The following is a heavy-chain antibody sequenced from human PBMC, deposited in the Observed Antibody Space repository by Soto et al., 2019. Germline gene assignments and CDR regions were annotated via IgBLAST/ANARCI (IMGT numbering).Heavy chain of an antibody. J-gene: IGHJ6*02. CDR1: GDSVSSENAA. V-gene: IGHV6-1*01. CDR3: PREGGARALSYFYALDV. D-gene: IGHD3-16*01. CDR2: TNYRSKWYT. Sequence: SQTLSLTCAISGDSVSSENAAWNWIRQSPSRGLEWLGRTNYRSKWYTDYALSVRGRVTINPDTSKNQVSLELNSVSPEDTAVYYCPREGGARALSYFYALDVWGQGTTVTVSS.